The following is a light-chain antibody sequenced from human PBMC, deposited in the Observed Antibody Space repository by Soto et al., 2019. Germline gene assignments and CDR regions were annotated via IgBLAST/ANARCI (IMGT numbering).Light chain of an antibody. Sequence: ESVLTQAPATLSLSPGERATVSCRASQSVSSYLAWYQQKPGQAPMLLISDASNRAPGIPARFSGSGSGTGLTLTISILEPEDFAVYYCQQRSNWPITFGQGTRLEIK. J-gene: IGKJ5*01. CDR2: DAS. V-gene: IGKV3-11*01. CDR1: QSVSSY. CDR3: QQRSNWPIT.